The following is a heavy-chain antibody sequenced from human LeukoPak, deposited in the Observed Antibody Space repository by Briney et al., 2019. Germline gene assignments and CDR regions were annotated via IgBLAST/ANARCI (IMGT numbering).Heavy chain of an antibody. CDR1: GFSVTTSGVS. CDR3: AHRRTASGWSDFFDS. J-gene: IGHJ5*01. Sequence: MESGPTLVKPTQTLTLTCTFSGFSVTTSGVSVGWIRQPPGKALEWLAVIYWNDNKYYNPSLNNGVTVTKDTSKNQVVLTLTNMDPVDTATYYCAHRRTASGWSDFFDSWGQGTLVTVSS. V-gene: IGHV2-5*01. D-gene: IGHD6-19*01. CDR2: IYWNDNK.